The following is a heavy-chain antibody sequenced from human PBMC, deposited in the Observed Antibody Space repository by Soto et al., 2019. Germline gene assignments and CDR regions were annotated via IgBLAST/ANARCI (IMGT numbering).Heavy chain of an antibody. Sequence: LRLSCAASGFTFSGSAMHWVRQASGKGLEWVGRIRSKANSYATAYAASVKGRFTISRDDSKNTAYLQMNSLRSEDTAVYYCARDFCSSTSCDEERDYYYYYYMDVWGKGTTVTVSS. CDR3: ARDFCSSTSCDEERDYYYYYYMDV. J-gene: IGHJ6*03. V-gene: IGHV3-73*01. CDR2: IRSKANSYAT. CDR1: GFTFSGSA. D-gene: IGHD2-2*01.